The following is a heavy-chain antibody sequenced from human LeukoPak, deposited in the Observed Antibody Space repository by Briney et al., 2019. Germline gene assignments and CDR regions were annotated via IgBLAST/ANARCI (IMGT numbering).Heavy chain of an antibody. CDR3: ARDHSWYAHFDY. CDR1: GFTFSSYA. J-gene: IGHJ4*02. CDR2: ISYDGSNK. Sequence: GGSLRLSCAASGFTFSSYAMHWARQAPGKGLEWVAVISYDGSNKYYADSVKGRFTISRDNSKNTLYLQMNSLRAEDTAVYYCARDHSWYAHFDYWGQGTLVAVSS. D-gene: IGHD6-13*01. V-gene: IGHV3-30*04.